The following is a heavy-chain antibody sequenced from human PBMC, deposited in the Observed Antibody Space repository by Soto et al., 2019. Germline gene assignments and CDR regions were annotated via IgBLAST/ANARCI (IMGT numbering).Heavy chain of an antibody. CDR2: IGTSSSIK. J-gene: IGHJ4*02. D-gene: IGHD3-22*01. CDR1: GFTFSGYN. Sequence: GGSLRLSCVASGFTFSGYNLNWVRQAPGKGLEWVSYIGTSSSIKYYADSVKGRFAISRDNAKNSLYLQMNSLRAEDTAVYYCAKDHEGYDSSGYYLIDYWGQGTLVTVSS. V-gene: IGHV3-48*01. CDR3: AKDHEGYDSSGYYLIDY.